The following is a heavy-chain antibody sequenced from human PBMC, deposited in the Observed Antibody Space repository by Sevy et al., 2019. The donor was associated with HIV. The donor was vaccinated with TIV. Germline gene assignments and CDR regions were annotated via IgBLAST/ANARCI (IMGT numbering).Heavy chain of an antibody. CDR1: GFTFSKYS. J-gene: IGHJ4*02. V-gene: IGHV3-23*01. CDR3: AREGCTKPHDY. Sequence: GGSLRLSCAASGFTFSKYSMSWVRQPPGKGLEWVSTFSFGCGEINYADSVKGRFTISRDNSKSSVHLQMNNLRPEDTAVYYCAREGCTKPHDYWGQGTLVTVSS. CDR2: FSFGCGEI. D-gene: IGHD2-8*01.